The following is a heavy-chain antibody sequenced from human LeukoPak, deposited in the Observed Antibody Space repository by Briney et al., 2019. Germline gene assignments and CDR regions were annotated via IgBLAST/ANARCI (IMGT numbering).Heavy chain of an antibody. CDR3: ARRDYSNYNDY. V-gene: IGHV1-18*01. CDR2: ISAYNGNT. J-gene: IGHJ4*02. CDR1: GYTLTELS. D-gene: IGHD4-11*01. Sequence: ASVKVSCKVSGYTLTELSMHWVRQAPGQGLEWMGWISAYNGNTNYAQKLRGRVTMTTDTSTSTAYMELRSLRSDDTAVYYCARRDYSNYNDYWGQGTLVTVSS.